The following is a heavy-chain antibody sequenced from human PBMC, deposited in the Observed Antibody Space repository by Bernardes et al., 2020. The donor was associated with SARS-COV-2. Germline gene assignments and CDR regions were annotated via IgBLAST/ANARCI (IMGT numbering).Heavy chain of an antibody. CDR2: INEDGTIT. Sequence: GGSLRLSCAASGLTFSSFWMHWVRQVPGKGLVWVSRINEDGTITNYADSVKGRFTISRDNAKNTLFLQMNSLRAEDTAVYYCARDVVSKEDLWGQGTLVTVSS. V-gene: IGHV3-74*01. D-gene: IGHD2-15*01. CDR3: ARDVVSKEDL. J-gene: IGHJ5*02. CDR1: GLTFSSFW.